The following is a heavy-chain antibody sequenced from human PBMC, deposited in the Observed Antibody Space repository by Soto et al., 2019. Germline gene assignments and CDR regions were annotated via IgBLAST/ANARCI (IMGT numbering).Heavy chain of an antibody. CDR3: ARGGWRQIDY. J-gene: IGHJ4*02. CDR1: GVNISSYY. D-gene: IGHD3-3*01. Sequence: PSETLSLTSTVSGVNISSYYWSWIRQPPGKGLEWIGYIYYSGSTNYNPSLKSRVTISVDTSKNQFSLKLSSVTAADTAVYYCARGGWRQIDYWGQGTLVTVSS. CDR2: IYYSGST. V-gene: IGHV4-59*08.